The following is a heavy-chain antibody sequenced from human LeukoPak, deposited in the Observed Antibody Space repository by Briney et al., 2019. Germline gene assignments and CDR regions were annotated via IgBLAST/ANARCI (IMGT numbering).Heavy chain of an antibody. J-gene: IGHJ5*02. CDR2: INPSGGST. V-gene: IGHV1-46*01. D-gene: IGHD4-23*01. CDR3: ARDIDGGNPHQGP. Sequence: GASVKVSCKASGYTFTSYYMHWVRQVPGQGLEWMGIINPSGGSTSYAQKFQGRVTMTRDTSTSTVYMELSSLRSGDTAVYYCARDIDGGNPHQGPWGQGTLVTVSS. CDR1: GYTFTSYY.